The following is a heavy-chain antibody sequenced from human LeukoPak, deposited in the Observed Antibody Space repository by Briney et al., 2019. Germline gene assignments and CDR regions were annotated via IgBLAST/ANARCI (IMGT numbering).Heavy chain of an antibody. CDR2: INPNSGGT. Sequence: ASVKVSCKASGYTFTSYGISWVRQAPGQGLEWMGWINPNSGGTNYAQKFQGRVTMTRDTSISTAYMELSRLRSDDTAVYYCARDRKGIAAAGPRYAFDIWGQGTMVTVSS. D-gene: IGHD6-13*01. J-gene: IGHJ3*02. V-gene: IGHV1-2*02. CDR1: GYTFTSYG. CDR3: ARDRKGIAAAGPRYAFDI.